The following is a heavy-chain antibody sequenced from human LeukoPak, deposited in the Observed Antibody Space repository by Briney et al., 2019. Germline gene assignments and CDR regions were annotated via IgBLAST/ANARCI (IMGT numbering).Heavy chain of an antibody. CDR3: ARAAYHYDSSDTIEYFQH. Sequence: ASVKVSCKASGGTFSSYAISWVRQAPGQGLEWMGGIIPIFGTANYAQKFQGRVTITADESTSTAYMELSSLRSEDTAVYYCARAAYHYDSSDTIEYFQHWGQGTLVTVSS. CDR1: GGTFSSYA. V-gene: IGHV1-69*13. J-gene: IGHJ1*01. CDR2: IIPIFGTA. D-gene: IGHD3-22*01.